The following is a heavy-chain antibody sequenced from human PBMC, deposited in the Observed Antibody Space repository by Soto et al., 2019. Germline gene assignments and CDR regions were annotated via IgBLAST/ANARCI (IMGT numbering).Heavy chain of an antibody. CDR1: GGTFSSYA. Sequence: SVKVSCKASGGTFSSYAITWVRQAPGQGLEWMGGIIPIFGTADYAQKFQGRVTITADESTSTAYMELSSLRSEDTAVYYCARGVGSGSYYNQYNWFDPWGQGTLVTVSS. CDR3: ARGVGSGSYYNQYNWFDP. J-gene: IGHJ5*02. CDR2: IIPIFGTA. D-gene: IGHD3-10*01. V-gene: IGHV1-69*13.